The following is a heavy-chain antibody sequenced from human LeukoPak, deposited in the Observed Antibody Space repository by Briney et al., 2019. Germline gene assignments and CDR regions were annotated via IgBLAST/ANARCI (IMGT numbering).Heavy chain of an antibody. Sequence: GGSLRLSCAASGFTFSSYAMTWVRQAPGKGLEWVSSITGSGDNTYYADSVKGRFTISRDNSMNTLYLQMNSLRVEDTAVYYCAKASTNWGKFYLDYWGQGTLVTVSS. V-gene: IGHV3-23*01. CDR2: ITGSGDNT. CDR3: AKASTNWGKFYLDY. D-gene: IGHD7-27*01. CDR1: GFTFSSYA. J-gene: IGHJ4*02.